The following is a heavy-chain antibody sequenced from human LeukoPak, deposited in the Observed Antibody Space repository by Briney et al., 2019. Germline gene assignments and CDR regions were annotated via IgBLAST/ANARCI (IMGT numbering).Heavy chain of an antibody. CDR2: ISGSGGST. V-gene: IGHV3-23*01. Sequence: GGSLRLSCAASGFTFSSYAVSWVRQAPGKGLEWVSAISGSGGSTYYADSVKGRFTISRDNSKNTLYLQMNSLTAEDTAVYYCAKDQPGRSGYRGGFGFDPWGQGTLVTVSS. CDR1: GFTFSSYA. D-gene: IGHD3-3*01. J-gene: IGHJ5*02. CDR3: AKDQPGRSGYRGGFGFDP.